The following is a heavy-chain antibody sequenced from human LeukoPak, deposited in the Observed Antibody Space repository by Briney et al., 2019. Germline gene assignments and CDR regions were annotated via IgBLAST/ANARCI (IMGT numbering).Heavy chain of an antibody. CDR3: ARDPYFDY. CDR2: IYYSGST. Sequence: SETLSLTCTVSGGSTSSYYWSWIRQPPGKGLEWIGYIYYSGSTNYNPSLKSRVTISVDTSKNQFSLKLSSVTAADAAVYYCARDPYFDYWGQGTLVTVSS. V-gene: IGHV4-59*01. J-gene: IGHJ4*02. CDR1: GGSTSSYY.